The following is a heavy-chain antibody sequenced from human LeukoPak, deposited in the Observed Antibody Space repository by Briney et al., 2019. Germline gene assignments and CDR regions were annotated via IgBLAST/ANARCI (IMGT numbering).Heavy chain of an antibody. V-gene: IGHV4-59*08. D-gene: IGHD3-22*01. J-gene: IGHJ3*02. Sequence: SETLSLTCTVSGGSISSYYWSWIRQPPGKGLEWIGYIYYSGSTNYNPSLKSRVTISVDTSKNQFSLKLSSVTAADTAVYYCARLRDYYDSSGYPYAFDIWGQGTMVTVSS. CDR1: GGSISSYY. CDR2: IYYSGST. CDR3: ARLRDYYDSSGYPYAFDI.